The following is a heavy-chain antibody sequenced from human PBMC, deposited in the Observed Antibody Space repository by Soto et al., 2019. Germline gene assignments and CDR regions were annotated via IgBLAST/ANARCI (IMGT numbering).Heavy chain of an antibody. J-gene: IGHJ6*02. CDR3: ARGWVASIAARPEYGMYV. D-gene: IGHD6-6*01. V-gene: IGHV6-1*01. CDR1: GDSVSSNSAA. Sequence: SQTLSLTCAISGDSVSSNSAAWNWIRQSPSRGLEWLGRTYYRSKWYNDYAVSVKSRITINPDTSKNQFSLQLNSVTPEDTAVYYCARGWVASIAARPEYGMYVWGQGTTVPVSS. CDR2: TYYRSKWYN.